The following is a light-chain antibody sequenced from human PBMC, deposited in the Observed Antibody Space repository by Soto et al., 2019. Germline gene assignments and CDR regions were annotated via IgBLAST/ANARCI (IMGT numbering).Light chain of an antibody. CDR2: QDN. V-gene: IGLV3-1*01. CDR3: QAWDSSTVV. J-gene: IGLJ2*01. CDR1: ELGDKF. Sequence: SYELTQPPSVSVSPGQTVSITCSGDELGDKFACWYQQKPGQSPILIIYQDNKRPSGIPGRFSGSNSGNTATLTISGTQAMDEADYYCQAWDSSTVVFGGGTKLTVL.